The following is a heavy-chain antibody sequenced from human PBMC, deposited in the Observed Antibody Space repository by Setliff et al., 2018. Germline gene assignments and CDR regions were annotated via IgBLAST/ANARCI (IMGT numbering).Heavy chain of an antibody. CDR2: ISGHNGNT. Sequence: ASVKVSCKASGYTFTSYGFSWVRQAPGQGLEWMGWISGHNGNTNYAQKVQGRVTMTTDTSTGTIYMELRSLRADDTAVYYCSRFGLYYEAVYGGGDYYYYGMDVWGKGTKVTVSS. J-gene: IGHJ6*04. CDR3: SRFGLYYEAVYGGGDYYYYGMDV. CDR1: GYTFTSYG. D-gene: IGHD3-16*01. V-gene: IGHV1-18*01.